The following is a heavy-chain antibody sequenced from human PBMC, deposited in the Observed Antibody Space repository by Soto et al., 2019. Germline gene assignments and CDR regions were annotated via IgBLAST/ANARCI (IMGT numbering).Heavy chain of an antibody. J-gene: IGHJ4*02. CDR1: GFTFSSYA. CDR3: AKDPTYYYDSSGKDY. V-gene: IGHV3-23*01. Sequence: EVQLLESGGGLVQPGGSLRPSCAASGFTFSSYAMSWVRQAPGKGLEWVSAISGSGGSTYYADSVKGRFTISRDNSKNTLYLQMNSLRAEDTAVYYCAKDPTYYYDSSGKDYWGQGTLVTVSS. D-gene: IGHD3-22*01. CDR2: ISGSGGST.